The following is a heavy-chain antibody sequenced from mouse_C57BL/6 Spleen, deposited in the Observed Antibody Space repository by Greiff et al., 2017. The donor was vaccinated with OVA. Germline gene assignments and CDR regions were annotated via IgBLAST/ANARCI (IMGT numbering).Heavy chain of an antibody. J-gene: IGHJ4*01. CDR2: ISNGGGST. V-gene: IGHV5-12*01. D-gene: IGHD2-3*01. CDR1: GFTFSDYY. Sequence: EVKLLESGGGLVQPGGSLKLSCAASGFTFSDYYMYWVRQTPEKRLEWVAYISNGGGSTYYPDTVKGRFTISRDNAKNTLYLQMSRLKSEDTAMYYCARPDGSYAMDYWGQGTSVTVSS. CDR3: ARPDGSYAMDY.